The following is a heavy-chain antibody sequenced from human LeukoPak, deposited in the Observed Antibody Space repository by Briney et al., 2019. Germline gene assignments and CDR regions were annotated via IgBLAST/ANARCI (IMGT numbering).Heavy chain of an antibody. Sequence: GGSLRLSCAASGFTFSTYSMSWVRQAPGEGLGWVASINQDGSAEYSADSVRGRFTISRDNAKNSLYLQVNSLRVDDTAVYYCVRLFGGVTTFDYWGQGTLVTVSS. D-gene: IGHD4-17*01. V-gene: IGHV3-7*02. CDR2: INQDGSAE. CDR3: VRLFGGVTTFDY. J-gene: IGHJ4*02. CDR1: GFTFSTYS.